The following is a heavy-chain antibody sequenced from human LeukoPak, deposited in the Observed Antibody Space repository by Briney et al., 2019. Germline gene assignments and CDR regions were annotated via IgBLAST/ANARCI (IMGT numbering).Heavy chain of an antibody. CDR3: ARRFGAARDDYMDV. V-gene: IGHV3-30*03. CDR2: ISYDGSNK. Sequence: PGGSLRLSCAASGFTFSSYGMHWVRQAPGKGLEWVAVISYDGSNKYYADSVKGRFTISRDNSKNTLYLQMNSLRAEDTAVYYCARRFGAARDDYMDVWGKGTTVTVSS. J-gene: IGHJ6*03. CDR1: GFTFSSYG. D-gene: IGHD3-16*01.